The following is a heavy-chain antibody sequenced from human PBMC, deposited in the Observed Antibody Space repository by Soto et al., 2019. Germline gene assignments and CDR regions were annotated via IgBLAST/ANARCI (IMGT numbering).Heavy chain of an antibody. V-gene: IGHV4-59*01. J-gene: IGHJ4*02. CDR1: GGSISSFY. CDR2: IYYSGGT. Sequence: QVQLQESGPGLVKPSETLSLTCTVSGGSISSFYWSWIRQPPGKGLERVGYIYYSGGTNYNPSLKNRVTIAVDTAKNQFSLELSSVTAADTAVYYCARTDIGATAFDYWGQGTLVTVSS. D-gene: IGHD5-12*01. CDR3: ARTDIGATAFDY.